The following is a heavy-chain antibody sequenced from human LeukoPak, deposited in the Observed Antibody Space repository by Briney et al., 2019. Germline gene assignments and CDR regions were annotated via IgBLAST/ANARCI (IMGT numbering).Heavy chain of an antibody. J-gene: IGHJ3*02. CDR1: GYTFTSYA. Sequence: ASVEVSCKASGYTFTSYAMNWVRQAPGQGLEWMGWINTNTGNPTYAQGFTGRFVFSLDTSVSTAYLQISSLKAEDTAVYYCARPGEWELLWGGGAFDIWGQGTMVTVSS. CDR3: ARPGEWELLWGGGAFDI. D-gene: IGHD1-26*01. V-gene: IGHV7-4-1*02. CDR2: INTNTGNP.